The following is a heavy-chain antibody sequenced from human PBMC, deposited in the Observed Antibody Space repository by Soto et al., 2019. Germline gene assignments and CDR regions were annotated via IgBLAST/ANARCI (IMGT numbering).Heavy chain of an antibody. CDR2: ISGSGGST. V-gene: IGHV3-23*01. Sequence: GGSLKLSCAASGFTFSSYAMSWVRQAPGKGLEWVSAISGSGGSTYYADSVKGRFTISRDNSKNTLYLQMNSLRAEDTAVYYCAKAFLKSYYYGMDVWGQGTTVTVSS. J-gene: IGHJ6*02. D-gene: IGHD3-3*01. CDR3: AKAFLKSYYYGMDV. CDR1: GFTFSSYA.